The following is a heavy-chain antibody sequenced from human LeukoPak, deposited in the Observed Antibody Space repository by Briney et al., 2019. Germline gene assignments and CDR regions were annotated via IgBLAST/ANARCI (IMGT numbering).Heavy chain of an antibody. J-gene: IGHJ4*02. CDR1: GYTFTSYG. V-gene: IGHV1-2*02. Sequence: VASVKVSCKASGYTFTSYGISWVRQAPGQGLEWMGWINPNSGGTNYAQKFQGRVTMTRDTSISTAYMELSRLRSDDTAVYYCASIGLAVADHGFDYWGQGTLVTVSS. CDR3: ASIGLAVADHGFDY. D-gene: IGHD6-19*01. CDR2: INPNSGGT.